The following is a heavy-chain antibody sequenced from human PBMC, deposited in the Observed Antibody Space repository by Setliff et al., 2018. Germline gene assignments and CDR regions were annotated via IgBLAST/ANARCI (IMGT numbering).Heavy chain of an antibody. CDR1: GFSFTTYT. Sequence: LRKPLRLSCAASGFSFTTYTMNWIRQAPGQGLEWVSSIDTSSTWIYYADSVKGRFTISRDNAENSLYLQMNSLRAEDTAVYYCARSETCHSTHCSPYDYWGQGTPVTVSS. D-gene: IGHD2-2*01. CDR2: IDTSSTWI. J-gene: IGHJ4*02. V-gene: IGHV3-21*01. CDR3: ARSETCHSTHCSPYDY.